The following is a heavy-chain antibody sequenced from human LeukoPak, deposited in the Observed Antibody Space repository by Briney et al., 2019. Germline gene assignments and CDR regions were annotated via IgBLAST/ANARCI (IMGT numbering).Heavy chain of an antibody. CDR1: GGSISSDY. J-gene: IGHJ4*02. V-gene: IGHV4-59*01. Sequence: SETLSLTCTVSGGSISSDYWSWIGQPPGKGLEWIGYIYYSGSTNYNPSLKSRVTISVDTSKNQFSLKLSSVTAADTAVYYCARIGSSWENYFDYWGQGTLVTVSS. D-gene: IGHD6-13*01. CDR3: ARIGSSWENYFDY. CDR2: IYYSGST.